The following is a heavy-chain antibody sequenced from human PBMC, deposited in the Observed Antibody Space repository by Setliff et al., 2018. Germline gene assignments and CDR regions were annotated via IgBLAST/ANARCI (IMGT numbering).Heavy chain of an antibody. V-gene: IGHV4-39*07. Sequence: LSLTCTVSGGSVSSTSHYWGWIRQAPGKGMEWIGSVYYSGYTYSKPSLQSRVSMSVDASKNQFSLKLASVTAADTAVYYCGRVDFTMIQGVVGHWGQGTLVTSPQ. D-gene: IGHD3-10*01. CDR1: GGSVSSTSHY. CDR2: VYYSGYT. CDR3: GRVDFTMIQGVVGH. J-gene: IGHJ1*01.